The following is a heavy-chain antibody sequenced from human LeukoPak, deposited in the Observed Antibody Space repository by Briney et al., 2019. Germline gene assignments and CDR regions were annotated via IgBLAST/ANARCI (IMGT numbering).Heavy chain of an antibody. D-gene: IGHD2-21*02. CDR2: INHSGST. CDR1: GGSFSGYY. V-gene: IGHV4-34*01. Sequence: PSETLSLTCAVYGGSFSGYYWSWIRQPPGKGLEWIGEINHSGSTNYNPSLKSRVTISVDTSKNQFSLKLSSVTAADTAVYYCASATAIFNWFDPWGQGTLVTVSS. CDR3: ASATAIFNWFDP. J-gene: IGHJ5*02.